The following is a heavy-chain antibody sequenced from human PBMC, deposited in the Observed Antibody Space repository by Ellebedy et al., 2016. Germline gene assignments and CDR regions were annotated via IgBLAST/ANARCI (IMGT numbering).Heavy chain of an antibody. J-gene: IGHJ5*02. CDR3: ATSPNQYCSSTSCLFTRNWFNP. D-gene: IGHD2-2*01. CDR1: GGTFSSYA. Sequence: SVKVSXXASGGTFSSYAISWVRQAPGQGLEWMGGIIPIFGAANYAQKFQGRVTITADESTSTAYMELSSLRSEDTAVYYCATSPNQYCSSTSCLFTRNWFNPWGQGTLVTVSS. V-gene: IGHV1-69*13. CDR2: IIPIFGAA.